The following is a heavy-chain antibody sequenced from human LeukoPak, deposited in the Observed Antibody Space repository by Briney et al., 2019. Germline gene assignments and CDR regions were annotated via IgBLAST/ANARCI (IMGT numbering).Heavy chain of an antibody. D-gene: IGHD6-19*01. CDR3: ARDTPIAVAGRYGMDV. J-gene: IGHJ6*02. CDR2: IIPILGIA. CDR1: GGTFSSYA. V-gene: IGHV1-69*04. Sequence: ASVKVSCKASGGTFSSYAISWVRQAPGQGLEWMGRIIPILGIANYAQKFQGRVTITADKSTSTAYMELSSLRSEDTAVYYCARDTPIAVAGRYGMDVWGQGTTVTVSS.